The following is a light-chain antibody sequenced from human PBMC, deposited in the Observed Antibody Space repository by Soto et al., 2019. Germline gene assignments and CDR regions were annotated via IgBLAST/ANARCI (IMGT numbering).Light chain of an antibody. J-gene: IGLJ1*01. Sequence: QSVLAQPPSASGSPGQSVTISCTGTSSDVGAYKFVSWFQQHPGKAPKLIIYEVNERPSGVPDRFSGSKSGNTASLTISGLQADDEADYYCSSYVVSSNLRVFGPGTKDTV. CDR1: SSDVGAYKF. CDR3: SSYVVSSNLRV. V-gene: IGLV2-8*01. CDR2: EVN.